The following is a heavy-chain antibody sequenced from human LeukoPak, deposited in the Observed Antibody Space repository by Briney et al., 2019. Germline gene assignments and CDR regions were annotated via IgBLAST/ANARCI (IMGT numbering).Heavy chain of an antibody. Sequence: QPGGSLRLSCAASGFTFSSYWMHWVRQAPGKGLVWVSRINSDGSSTSYADSVKGRFTISRDNARDSLFLQMNSLRVEDTAIYYCARDNSGWSRDYWGQGTLVTVSS. D-gene: IGHD6-19*01. V-gene: IGHV3-74*01. CDR2: INSDGSST. J-gene: IGHJ4*02. CDR3: ARDNSGWSRDY. CDR1: GFTFSSYW.